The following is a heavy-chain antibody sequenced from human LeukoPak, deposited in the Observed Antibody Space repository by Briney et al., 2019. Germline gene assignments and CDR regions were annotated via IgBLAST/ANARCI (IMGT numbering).Heavy chain of an antibody. CDR2: IYPGDSDT. CDR1: GYRFGNYW. D-gene: IGHD6-19*01. Sequence: PGESLKISCKGSGYRFGNYWIAWVRQMPGKGLEWMGIIYPGDSDTRYSPSFQGQVTISADKSISTAYLQWSSLKASDTAMYYCARPTGQWLAMSPLGYWGQGTLVTVSS. CDR3: ARPTGQWLAMSPLGY. V-gene: IGHV5-51*01. J-gene: IGHJ4*02.